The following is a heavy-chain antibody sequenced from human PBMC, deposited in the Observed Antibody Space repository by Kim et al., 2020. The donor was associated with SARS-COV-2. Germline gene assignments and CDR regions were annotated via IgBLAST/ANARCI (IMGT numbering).Heavy chain of an antibody. V-gene: IGHV3-21*01. CDR2: ISSSSYI. J-gene: IGHJ6*02. D-gene: IGHD3-22*01. Sequence: GGSLRLSCAASGFTFSSYSMNWVRQAPGKGLEWVSSISSSSYIYYADSVKGRFTISRDNAKNSLYLQMNSLRAEDTAVYYCARGGRDYDSSGYYSPGWYYGMDVWGQGTTVTVSS. CDR1: GFTFSSYS. CDR3: ARGGRDYDSSGYYSPGWYYGMDV.